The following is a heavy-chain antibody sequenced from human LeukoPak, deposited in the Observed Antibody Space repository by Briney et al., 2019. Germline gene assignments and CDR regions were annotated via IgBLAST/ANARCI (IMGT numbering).Heavy chain of an antibody. CDR2: IYYGGST. CDR3: ARQVWYYDRSAFDI. J-gene: IGHJ3*02. Sequence: SETLSLTCTVSGGSISSYDWSWIRQPPGKGLEWVGYIYYGGSTNYNPSLKSRVTISVDTSKNQFSLKLSPVTAADTAVYFRARQVWYYDRSAFDIWGQGTMVTVSS. D-gene: IGHD3-22*01. V-gene: IGHV4-59*08. CDR1: GGSISSYD.